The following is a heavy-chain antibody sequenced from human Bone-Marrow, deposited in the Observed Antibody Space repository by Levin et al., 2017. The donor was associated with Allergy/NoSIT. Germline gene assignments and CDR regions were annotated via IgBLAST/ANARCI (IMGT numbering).Heavy chain of an antibody. CDR2: ILPVFGSG. Sequence: AGESLKISCKGSGDTFNTYFINWVRQAPGQGLEWMGGILPVFGSGNTAQKFRGRVTITADKSASTAHMELSSLGYEDTAVYYCATLCGNYDPVALDLWGQGTMLTVSS. J-gene: IGHJ3*01. CDR3: ATLCGNYDPVALDL. CDR1: GDTFNTYF. D-gene: IGHD1-26*01. V-gene: IGHV1-69*06.